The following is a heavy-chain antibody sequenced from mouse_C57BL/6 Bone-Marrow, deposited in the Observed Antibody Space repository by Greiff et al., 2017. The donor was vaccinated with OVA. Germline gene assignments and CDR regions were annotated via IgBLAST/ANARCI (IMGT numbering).Heavy chain of an antibody. CDR1: GYTFTDYY. V-gene: IGHV1-26*01. CDR3: AREDYYGSRDHWYFDV. J-gene: IGHJ1*03. Sequence: EVQLQQSGPELVKPGASVKISCKASGYTFTDYYMNWVKQSHGKSLEWIGDINPNNGGNSYNQKFKGKATLTVDKSSSTAYMELRSLTSEDSAVYYCAREDYYGSRDHWYFDVWGTGTTVTVSS. CDR2: INPNNGGN. D-gene: IGHD1-1*01.